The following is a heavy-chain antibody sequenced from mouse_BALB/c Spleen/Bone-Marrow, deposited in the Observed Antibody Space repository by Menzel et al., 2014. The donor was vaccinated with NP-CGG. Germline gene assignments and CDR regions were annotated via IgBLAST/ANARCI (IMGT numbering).Heavy chain of an antibody. CDR1: GFDFSRYW. D-gene: IGHD1-2*01. CDR3: ARPGYYGYQDV. CDR2: INPDSSTI. Sequence: EVKLLESGGGLVQPGGSLKLSCAASGFDFSRYWMTWVRQAPGKGLEWIGEINPDSSTINYTPSLKDKFIISRDNAKKALYLQMSKVRSEDTALYYCARPGYYGYQDVWGAGTTVTVSS. J-gene: IGHJ1*01. V-gene: IGHV4-1*02.